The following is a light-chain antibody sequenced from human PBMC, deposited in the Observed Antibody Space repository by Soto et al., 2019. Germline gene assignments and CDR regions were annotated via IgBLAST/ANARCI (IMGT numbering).Light chain of an antibody. CDR1: SSNIGKNY. CDR3: GAWDTSLRAVV. Sequence: QSVLTQPPSVSGAPGQKVIISCSGNSSNIGKNYVFWYQQFPGTAPKLLIYDNYKRPSGIPDRFSVSKSGASATLAITGLHTGDEADYYCGAWDTSLRAVVFGGGTKLTVL. J-gene: IGLJ2*01. CDR2: DNY. V-gene: IGLV1-51*01.